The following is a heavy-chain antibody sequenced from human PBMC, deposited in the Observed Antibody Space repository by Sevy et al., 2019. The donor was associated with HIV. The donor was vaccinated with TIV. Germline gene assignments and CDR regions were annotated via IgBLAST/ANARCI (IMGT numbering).Heavy chain of an antibody. Sequence: GGSLRLSCAASGFTFSSSAVSWVRQAPGKGLEWVSATSGSGGATYYADSVKGRFTISRDNSKNTLYLQMNSLRADDTAVYYCAKDPDSSGYYPDYWDQGTLVTVSS. V-gene: IGHV3-23*01. D-gene: IGHD3-22*01. CDR3: AKDPDSSGYYPDY. J-gene: IGHJ4*02. CDR1: GFTFSSSA. CDR2: TSGSGGAT.